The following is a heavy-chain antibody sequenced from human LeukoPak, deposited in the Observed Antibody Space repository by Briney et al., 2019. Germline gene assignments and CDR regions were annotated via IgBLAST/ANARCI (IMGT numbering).Heavy chain of an antibody. J-gene: IGHJ4*02. CDR1: GFTFNNAW. Sequence: GGSLRLSCAASGFTFNNAWMSWVRQAPGKGLEWVGRIKSKTDGGTTDYAAPVKGRFTISRDDSKNTLYLQMNSLKTEDTAVYYCTTSGSYYRYIFDYWGQGTLVTVSS. CDR2: IKSKTDGGTT. V-gene: IGHV3-15*01. D-gene: IGHD1-26*01. CDR3: TTSGSYYRYIFDY.